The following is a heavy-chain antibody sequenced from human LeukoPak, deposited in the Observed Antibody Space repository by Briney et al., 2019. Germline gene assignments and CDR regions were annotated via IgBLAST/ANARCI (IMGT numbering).Heavy chain of an antibody. V-gene: IGHV1-2*02. CDR2: INPSSGGT. CDR1: GYTFSGYY. J-gene: IGHJ3*02. D-gene: IGHD1-26*01. CDR3: ARGRDSGSPYDAFDM. Sequence: EASVKVSCKASGYTFSGYYMNWVRQAPGQGLEWMGWINPSSGGTNYAQKFQGRVTMTRDTSIRTAYMELSRLRSDDTAVYYCARGRDSGSPYDAFDMWGQGTMVTVSS.